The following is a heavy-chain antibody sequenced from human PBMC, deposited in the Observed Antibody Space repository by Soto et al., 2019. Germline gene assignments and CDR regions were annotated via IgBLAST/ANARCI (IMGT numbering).Heavy chain of an antibody. CDR2: INHSGST. V-gene: IGHV4-34*01. Sequence: QVQLQQWGAGLLKPSETLSLTCAVYGGSFSGYYWSWIRQPPGKGLEWIGKINHSGSTNYNPSLKSRVTISGDTSKTQFSLKLSSVPAAYTAFYYCARAWGHAADIWGQGTMVTVSS. CDR1: GGSFSGYY. CDR3: ARAWGHAADI. J-gene: IGHJ3*02. D-gene: IGHD7-27*01.